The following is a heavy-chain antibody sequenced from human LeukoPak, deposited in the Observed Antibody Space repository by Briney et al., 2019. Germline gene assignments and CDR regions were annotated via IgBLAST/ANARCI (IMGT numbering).Heavy chain of an antibody. CDR3: VRGNYYGIDV. CDR2: INCDGTTT. V-gene: IGHV3-74*03. D-gene: IGHD2/OR15-2a*01. Sequence: PGGSLRLSCAASESTFTKFWGNWVRQPPGKGLVWVSFINCDGTTTTYADSVKGRVTISRDNAKNTLYLQMNSLRAEDTAVYCFVRGNYYGIDVWGQGTTVTVSS. CDR1: ESTFTKFW. J-gene: IGHJ6*02.